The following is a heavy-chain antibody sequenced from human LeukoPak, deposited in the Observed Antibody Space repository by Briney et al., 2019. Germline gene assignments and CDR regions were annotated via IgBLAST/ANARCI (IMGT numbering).Heavy chain of an antibody. V-gene: IGHV1-69*05. CDR1: GGTFSSYA. J-gene: IGHJ4*02. CDR3: AATDIVVVPAAPGGGYYFDY. CDR2: IIPIFGTA. Sequence: SVKVSCKASGGTFSSYAISWVRQAPGQGLEWMGGIIPIFGTANYAQKFQGRVTITTDESTSTAYMELSSLRSEDTAVYYCAATDIVVVPAAPGGGYYFDYWGQGTLVTVSS. D-gene: IGHD2-2*01.